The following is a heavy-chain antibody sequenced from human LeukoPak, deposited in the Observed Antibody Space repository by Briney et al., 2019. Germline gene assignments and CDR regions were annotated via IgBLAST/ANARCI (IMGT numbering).Heavy chain of an antibody. D-gene: IGHD3-9*01. CDR2: IYYSRST. J-gene: IGHJ4*02. CDR1: GGSISSSSYY. Sequence: ETLSLTCTVSGGSISSSSYYWGWVRQPPGKGLEWIGSIYYSRSTYYNPSLKSRLTISVDTSKNQFSLKLSSVTAADTAVYYCATSYDILTGDDYWGQGTLVTVSS. CDR3: ATSYDILTGDDY. V-gene: IGHV4-39*07.